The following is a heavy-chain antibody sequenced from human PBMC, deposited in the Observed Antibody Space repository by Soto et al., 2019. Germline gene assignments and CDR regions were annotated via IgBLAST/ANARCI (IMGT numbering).Heavy chain of an antibody. D-gene: IGHD6-13*01. J-gene: IGHJ4*02. CDR1: GGSISSGGHS. V-gene: IGHV4-30-2*01. CDR3: ARGLNTAAALDY. CDR2: IYHSGST. Sequence: QLQLQESGSGLVKPSQTLSLTCAVSGGSISSGGHSWSLIRQPPGKGLEWIGYIYHSGSTYYNPSLKSGVTISVDRSKNQFSLKLSSVTAADTAVYYCARGLNTAAALDYWGQGTLVTVSS.